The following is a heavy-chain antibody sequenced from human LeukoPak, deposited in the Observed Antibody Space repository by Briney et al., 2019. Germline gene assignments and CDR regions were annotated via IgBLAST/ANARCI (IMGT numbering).Heavy chain of an antibody. V-gene: IGHV4-59*08. Sequence: SETLSLTCTVSGGSISSYYWSWIRQPPGKGLEWIGYIYYSGSTNYNPSLKSRVTISVDTSKSQFSLKLSSVTAADTAVYYCARLFLSYDYVWGSYRINAFDIWGQGTMVTVSS. D-gene: IGHD3-16*02. CDR3: ARLFLSYDYVWGSYRINAFDI. J-gene: IGHJ3*02. CDR1: GGSISSYY. CDR2: IYYSGST.